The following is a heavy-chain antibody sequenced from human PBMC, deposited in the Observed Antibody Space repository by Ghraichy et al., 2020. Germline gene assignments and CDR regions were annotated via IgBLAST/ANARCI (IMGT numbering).Heavy chain of an antibody. V-gene: IGHV1-18*04. CDR2: ISAYNGNT. J-gene: IGHJ4*02. D-gene: IGHD3-22*01. Sequence: ASVKVSCKASGYTFTSYGISWVRQAPGQGLEWMGWISAYNGNTNYAQKLQGRVTMTTDTSTSTAYMELRSLRSDDTAVYYCARDRGGVYYDSSGYYDYWGQGTLVTVSS. CDR3: ARDRGGVYYDSSGYYDY. CDR1: GYTFTSYG.